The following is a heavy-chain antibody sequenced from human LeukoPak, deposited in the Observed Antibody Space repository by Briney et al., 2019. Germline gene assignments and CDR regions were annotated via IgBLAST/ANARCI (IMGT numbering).Heavy chain of an antibody. J-gene: IGHJ4*02. CDR1: GFTFSSYA. D-gene: IGHD6-13*01. CDR3: AKDAAGPEY. Sequence: GGSLRLSCAASGFTFSSYAMHWVRQAPGKGLEWVSGISASGRDTWFPDSVKGRFTISRDNSKNTLFLQMNSLRVEDTAIYYCAKDAAGPEYWGQGTLVTVSS. V-gene: IGHV3-23*01. CDR2: ISASGRDT.